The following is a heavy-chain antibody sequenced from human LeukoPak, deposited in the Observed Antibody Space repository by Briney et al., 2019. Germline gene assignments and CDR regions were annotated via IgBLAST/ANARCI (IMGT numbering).Heavy chain of an antibody. D-gene: IGHD3-16*02. CDR3: AKDPYDYVWGSYRHTADY. CDR2: IRYDGSNK. CDR1: GFTFSSYG. J-gene: IGHJ4*02. Sequence: GGSLRLSCAASGFTFSSYGMHWVRQAPGKGLEWVAFIRYDGSNKYYADSVKGRFTISRDNSKNTLYLQMNSLRAEDTAVYYCAKDPYDYVWGSYRHTADYWGQGTLVTVSS. V-gene: IGHV3-30*02.